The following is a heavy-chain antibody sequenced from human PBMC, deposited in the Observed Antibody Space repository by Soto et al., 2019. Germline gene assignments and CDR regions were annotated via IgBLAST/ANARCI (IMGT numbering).Heavy chain of an antibody. CDR1: GYSFTNSG. J-gene: IGHJ4*02. CDR2: ISVFYGST. V-gene: IGHV1-18*04. CDR3: ACEVDLGGIIANDF. D-gene: IGHD3-16*02. Sequence: RASVKVSCKASGYSFTNSGITWVRQAPGQGLEWMAWISVFYGSTNYAQKFQGRVTMTTSRSMATAFMELRSLRFDDTAVYYCACEVDLGGIIANDFWGQGTLVTVSS.